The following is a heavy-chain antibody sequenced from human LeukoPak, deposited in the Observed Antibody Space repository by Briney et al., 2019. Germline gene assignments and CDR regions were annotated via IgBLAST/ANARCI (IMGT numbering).Heavy chain of an antibody. CDR1: GFIFSSYA. J-gene: IGHJ4*02. D-gene: IGHD5-12*01. CDR2: ISGSGGTA. V-gene: IGHV3-23*01. CDR3: AKNTYSGTYYFDY. Sequence: AGGSLRLSCAASGFIFSSYATSWVRQAPGKGLEWVSAISGSGGTAYYAASVKGRLTISRDNSKNTLYLQMNSLRAEDTAVYFCAKNTYSGTYYFDYWGQGTLVTVSS.